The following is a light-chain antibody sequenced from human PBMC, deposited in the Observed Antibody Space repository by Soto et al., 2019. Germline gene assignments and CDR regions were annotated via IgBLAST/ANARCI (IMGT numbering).Light chain of an antibody. V-gene: IGLV1-40*01. CDR3: QSYDSSLSGSRV. J-gene: IGLJ1*01. CDR2: HNS. Sequence: QSVLTQPPSVSGAPGQRVTISCTGSSSNIGAGYDVHWYQQLPGTAPKLLIYHNSNRPSGVPERFSGSKSGTSASLAITGLQAEDEADYYCQSYDSSLSGSRVFGTGTKLTVL. CDR1: SSNIGAGYD.